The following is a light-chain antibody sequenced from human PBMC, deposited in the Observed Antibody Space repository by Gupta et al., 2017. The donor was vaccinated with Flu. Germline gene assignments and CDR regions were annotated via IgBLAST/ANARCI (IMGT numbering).Light chain of an antibody. CDR1: QSISSY. Sequence: GDKVTITCRESQSISSYLNWYQQKPGTAPKLLIYAASSLQSGVPSRFSGSGSGTDFTLTISSLQPEDFATYYCQQSYGTPLTFGQGTKLAIK. CDR2: AAS. J-gene: IGKJ2*01. V-gene: IGKV1-39*01. CDR3: QQSYGTPLT.